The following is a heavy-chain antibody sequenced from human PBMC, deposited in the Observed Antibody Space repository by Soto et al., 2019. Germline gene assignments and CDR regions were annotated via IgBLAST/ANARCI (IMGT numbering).Heavy chain of an antibody. D-gene: IGHD6-6*01. Sequence: QVQLVQSGVDVKKPGASVKVSCKASGYTFTNYAISWVRQAPGRGLEWMGWVNTYNGNPNYAQIFQGRVTMTTDTSTGTEYMELRSLKSDDSAVYYCARDSQYSTDWQRFDSWGQGTLVTVSS. CDR2: VNTYNGNP. J-gene: IGHJ4*02. V-gene: IGHV1-18*01. CDR3: ARDSQYSTDWQRFDS. CDR1: GYTFTNYA.